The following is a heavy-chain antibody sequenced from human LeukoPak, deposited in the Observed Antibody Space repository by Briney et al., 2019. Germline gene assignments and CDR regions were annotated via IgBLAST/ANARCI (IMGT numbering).Heavy chain of an antibody. D-gene: IGHD5-24*01. Sequence: GASVKVSCKASGGTFSSYAISWVRQAPGQGLEWMGRIIPILGIANYAQKFQGRVTITADKSTSTAYMELSSLRSEDTAVYYCASPSTFRDGHNFLDYWGQGTLVTVSS. CDR2: IIPILGIA. V-gene: IGHV1-69*04. CDR1: GGTFSSYA. CDR3: ASPSTFRDGHNFLDY. J-gene: IGHJ4*02.